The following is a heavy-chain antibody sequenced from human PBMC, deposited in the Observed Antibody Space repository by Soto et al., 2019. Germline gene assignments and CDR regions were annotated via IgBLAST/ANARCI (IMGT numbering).Heavy chain of an antibody. CDR3: AKGGAVAGRSNRCYFFDY. Sequence: QVQLVESGGGVVQPGRSLRLSCAASGFTFSSYGMHWVRLTPGKGLECVALISYDGSKRYYADSVEGRFTISRDNSKNTLYLQMDSLRAEDTAVYYCAKGGAVAGRSNRCYFFDYWGQGTLVSVSS. D-gene: IGHD6-19*01. V-gene: IGHV3-30*18. J-gene: IGHJ4*02. CDR2: ISYDGSKR. CDR1: GFTFSSYG.